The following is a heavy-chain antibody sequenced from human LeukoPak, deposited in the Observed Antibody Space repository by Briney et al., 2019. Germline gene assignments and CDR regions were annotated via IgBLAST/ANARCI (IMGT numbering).Heavy chain of an antibody. J-gene: IGHJ4*02. V-gene: IGHV1-2*02. CDR1: GYTFTGYY. CDR3: ARDNSISGVDY. D-gene: IGHD1-14*01. Sequence: ASVKVSCKASGYTFTGYYMHWVRQAPGQGLEWMGWINPNSGGTNYAQEFQGRVTMTRGTSISTAYMELSRLRSDDTAVYYCARDNSISGVDYWGQGTLVTVSS. CDR2: INPNSGGT.